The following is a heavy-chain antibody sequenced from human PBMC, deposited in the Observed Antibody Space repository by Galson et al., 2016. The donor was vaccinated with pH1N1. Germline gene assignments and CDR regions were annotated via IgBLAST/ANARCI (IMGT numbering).Heavy chain of an antibody. Sequence: SVKVSCKAPGGTFRSYAISWVRQAPGQGLEWMGGIIPIFGTAKYAQKFQDRVTITTDESTSTAYMELSSLRFEDTAVYYCASPRPAETITTIYGMDVWGQGTLVTVSS. CDR2: IIPIFGTA. CDR3: ASPRPAETITTIYGMDV. D-gene: IGHD5-12*01. V-gene: IGHV1-69*05. CDR1: GGTFRSYA. J-gene: IGHJ6*02.